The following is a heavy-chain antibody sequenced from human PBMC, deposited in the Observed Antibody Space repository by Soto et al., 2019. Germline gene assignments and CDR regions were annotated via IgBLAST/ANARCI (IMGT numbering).Heavy chain of an antibody. CDR1: GYTFTSYG. D-gene: IGHD5-18*01. Sequence: ASVKVSCKASGYTFTSYGISWVRQAPGQGLEWMGWISAYNGNTNYAQKLQGRVTMTTDTSTSTAYMELRSLRSDDTAVYYCARVRVDTAPSNWLDPWGQGTLVTVSS. CDR3: ARVRVDTAPSNWLDP. V-gene: IGHV1-18*01. CDR2: ISAYNGNT. J-gene: IGHJ5*02.